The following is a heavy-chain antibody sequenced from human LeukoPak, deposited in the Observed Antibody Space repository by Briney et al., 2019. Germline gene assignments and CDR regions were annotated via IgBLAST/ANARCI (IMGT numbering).Heavy chain of an antibody. CDR1: GGSISSYY. Sequence: PSETLSLTCTVSGGSISSYYWSWIRQPPGKGLEWIGYIYYSGSTNYNPSLRSRVTISVDTSKNQFSLKLNSVTAADTAVYYCAGDYGGYYDSSGPLGIWGQGTLVTVSS. D-gene: IGHD3-22*01. CDR3: AGDYGGYYDSSGPLGI. CDR2: IYYSGST. J-gene: IGHJ4*02. V-gene: IGHV4-59*01.